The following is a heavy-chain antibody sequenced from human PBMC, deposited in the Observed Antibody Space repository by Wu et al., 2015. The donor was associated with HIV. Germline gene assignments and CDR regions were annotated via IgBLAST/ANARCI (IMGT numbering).Heavy chain of an antibody. CDR3: ARDGETYYYDSSGYPYFDY. Sequence: QVQLVQSGAEVREPGSSVKVSCKASGGTFSSYAISWVRQAPGQGLEWMGRIIPIFGTANYAQKFQGRVTITADESTSTAYMELSSLRSEDTAVYYCARDGETYYYDSSGYPYFDYWGQGTRGHRSP. CDR2: IIPIFGTA. CDR1: GGTFSSYA. J-gene: IGHJ4*02. D-gene: IGHD3-22*01. V-gene: IGHV1-69*13.